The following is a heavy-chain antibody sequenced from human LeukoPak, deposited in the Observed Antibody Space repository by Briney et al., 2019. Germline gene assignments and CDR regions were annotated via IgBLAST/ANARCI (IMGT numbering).Heavy chain of an antibody. J-gene: IGHJ3*02. CDR2: ISWNSGSI. CDR1: GFTFDDYA. D-gene: IGHD3-22*01. CDR3: AKAFTMMPLEAFDI. Sequence: GGSLRLSCAASGFTFDDYAMHWVRQAPGKGLEWVSGISWNSGSIGYADSVKGRFTISRDNAKNSLYLQMNSLRAEDTAVYYCAKAFTMMPLEAFDIWGQGTMVTASS. V-gene: IGHV3-9*01.